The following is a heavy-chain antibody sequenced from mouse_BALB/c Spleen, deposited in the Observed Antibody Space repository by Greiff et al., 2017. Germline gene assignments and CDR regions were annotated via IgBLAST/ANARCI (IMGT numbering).Heavy chain of an antibody. CDR2: ISYSGST. Sequence: EVQLQQSGPGLVKPSQSLSLTCTVTGYSITSDYAWNWIRQFPGNKLGWMGYISYSGSTSYNTSPKSRISITLDTTNNQFFLQLNSVTTEDTATYYCARLDYYRYDVEAMDYWGQGTSVTVSS. V-gene: IGHV3-2*02. J-gene: IGHJ4*01. D-gene: IGHD2-14*01. CDR3: ARLDYYRYDVEAMDY. CDR1: GYSITSDYA.